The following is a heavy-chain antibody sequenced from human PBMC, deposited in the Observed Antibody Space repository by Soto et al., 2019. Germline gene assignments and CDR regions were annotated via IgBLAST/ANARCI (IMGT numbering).Heavy chain of an antibody. CDR2: IIPIFGTA. V-gene: IGHV1-69*12. J-gene: IGHJ1*01. CDR3: ARDLSSVVTGYFQH. Sequence: QVQLVQSGAEVKKPGSSVKVSCKASGGTFSSYAISWVRQAPGQGLEWMGGIIPIFGTANYAQKFQGSVTITADESTSTAYMELSRLRSEDTAVYYCARDLSSVVTGYFQHWGQGTLVTVSS. CDR1: GGTFSSYA. D-gene: IGHD2-15*01.